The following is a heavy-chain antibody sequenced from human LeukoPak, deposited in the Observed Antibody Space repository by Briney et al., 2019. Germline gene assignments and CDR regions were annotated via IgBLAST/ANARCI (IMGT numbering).Heavy chain of an antibody. CDR1: SGSISTYY. J-gene: IGHJ4*02. CDR2: ILYTGST. V-gene: IGHV4-59*01. CDR3: ARSSGSRYYIDY. Sequence: SENVSLTCTVSSGSISTYYWSWGRQPPGKGLEWIGYILYTGSTNYNPSLKSRVTMSVDASKNQFSLKLSSVTAADTAVYYCARSSGSRYYIDYWGQGTLVTVSS. D-gene: IGHD1-26*01.